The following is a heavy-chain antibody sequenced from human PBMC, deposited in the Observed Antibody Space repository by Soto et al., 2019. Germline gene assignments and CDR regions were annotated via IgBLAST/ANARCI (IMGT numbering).Heavy chain of an antibody. J-gene: IGHJ4*02. CDR1: GFTFTSYA. CDR2: ITCGGDNT. CDR3: TQDGGSRDWLTVN. D-gene: IGHD3-9*01. V-gene: IGHV3-23*01. Sequence: EVQLLESGGDLVQPGGSLRLSCAASGFTFTSYAMSWIRQAPGTGLEWVSAITCGGDNTYYADSVKGRFTISRDNSKNTLYLQMNSLRAEDTSFYYCTQDGGSRDWLTVNWGQGTLVTVSS.